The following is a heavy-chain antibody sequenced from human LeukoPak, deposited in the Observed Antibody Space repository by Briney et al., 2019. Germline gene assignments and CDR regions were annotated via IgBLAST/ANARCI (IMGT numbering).Heavy chain of an antibody. J-gene: IGHJ6*03. CDR3: ARVTFYDSSGYYYYYYMDV. D-gene: IGHD3-22*01. Sequence: SETLSLTCTVSGGSISSGSYYWSWIRQPAGKGLEWIGRIYTSGSTNYNPSLKSRVTISVDTSKNQFSLKLSSVTAADTAVYYCARVTFYDSSGYYYYYYMDVWGKGTTVTVS. CDR1: GGSISSGSYY. CDR2: IYTSGST. V-gene: IGHV4-61*02.